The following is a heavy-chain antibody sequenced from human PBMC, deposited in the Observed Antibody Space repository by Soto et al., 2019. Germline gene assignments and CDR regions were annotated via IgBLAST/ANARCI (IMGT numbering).Heavy chain of an antibody. CDR2: LSGSGTST. D-gene: IGHD6-19*01. J-gene: IGHJ4*02. CDR3: AKATTNGGWFNPFDS. V-gene: IGHV3-23*01. Sequence: GGSLRLSCAASGLSFVNYAMNWVRKAPGKGLEWVSGLSGSGTSTYYADSVKGRFTISRDNSRDTLFLQMNSLTADDTAVYYCAKATTNGGWFNPFDSWGQGALVTVSS. CDR1: GLSFVNYA.